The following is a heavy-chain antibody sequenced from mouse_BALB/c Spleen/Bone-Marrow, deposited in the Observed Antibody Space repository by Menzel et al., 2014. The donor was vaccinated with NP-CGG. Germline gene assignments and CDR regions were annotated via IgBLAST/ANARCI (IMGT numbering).Heavy chain of an antibody. CDR3: ARDSLYYYGSSYGYFDV. J-gene: IGHJ1*01. V-gene: IGHV5-4*02. CDR2: ISNGGSYT. CDR1: GFTLSDYY. Sequence: EVHLVESGGGLMKPGGSLKLSCAASGFTLSDYYMYWVRQTPEKRLEWVATISNGGSYTYYPDSVKGRFTISRDNAKNNLYLQMSSLKSEDTAMYYCARDSLYYYGSSYGYFDVWGAGTTVTVSS. D-gene: IGHD1-1*01.